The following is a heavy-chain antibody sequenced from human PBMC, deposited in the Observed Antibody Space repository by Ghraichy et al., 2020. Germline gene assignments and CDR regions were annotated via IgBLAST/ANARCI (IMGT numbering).Heavy chain of an antibody. D-gene: IGHD6-19*01. J-gene: IGHJ4*02. CDR2: INGGNGNT. CDR3: ATSYSSGWETYFDY. V-gene: IGHV1-3*01. Sequence: ASVKVSCKTSGYTFSRFGIHWLRQAPGQRLEWMGWINGGNGNTKYSQQFQDRVTITRDTSASTADMELNSLKSEDTAVYFCATSYSSGWETYFDYWGQGTLVTVSS. CDR1: GYTFSRFG.